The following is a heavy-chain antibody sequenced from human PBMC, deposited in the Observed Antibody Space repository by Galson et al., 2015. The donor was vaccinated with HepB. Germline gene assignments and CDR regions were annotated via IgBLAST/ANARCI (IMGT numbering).Heavy chain of an antibody. Sequence: SLRLSCAASGFTFSHYAIHWVRQAPGRGLGWVAVISFDGSEKYHADSVKGRVIISRDNSKNTLYVQMNSLRPEDTAVYYCARASDSGFSKFYYYYLDVWGEGATVTVSS. CDR3: ARASDSGFSKFYYYYLDV. CDR2: ISFDGSEK. CDR1: GFTFSHYA. D-gene: IGHD3-22*01. J-gene: IGHJ6*03. V-gene: IGHV3-30-3*01.